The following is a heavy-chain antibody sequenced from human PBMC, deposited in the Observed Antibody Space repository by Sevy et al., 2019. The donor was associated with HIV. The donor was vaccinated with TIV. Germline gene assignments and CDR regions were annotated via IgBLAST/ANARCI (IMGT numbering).Heavy chain of an antibody. CDR3: ARPYCSGDDCYSELDY. CDR2: ISSGSGTI. Sequence: GGSLRLSCAASGFNFRNYSMTWVRQAPGKGLDWVSYISSGSGTIHYADSVKDRFTISRDNAKNSLFLQMNSLRDEDTAIYYCARPYCSGDDCYSELDYWGQGILLTVSS. CDR1: GFNFRNYS. D-gene: IGHD2-15*01. J-gene: IGHJ4*02. V-gene: IGHV3-48*02.